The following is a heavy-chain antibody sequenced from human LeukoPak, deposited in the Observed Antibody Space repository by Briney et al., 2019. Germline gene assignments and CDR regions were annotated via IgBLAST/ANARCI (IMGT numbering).Heavy chain of an antibody. J-gene: IGHJ3*02. CDR1: GFTFSSYS. CDR3: ARGVPNDAFDI. V-gene: IGHV3-21*01. CDR2: ISSSSSYI. D-gene: IGHD2-8*01. Sequence: GGSLRLSCAASGFTFSSYSMNWVRQAPGKGLEWVSSISSSSSYIYYADSVKGRFTTSRDNAKNSLYLQMDSLRAEDTAVYYCARGVPNDAFDIWGQGTMVTVSS.